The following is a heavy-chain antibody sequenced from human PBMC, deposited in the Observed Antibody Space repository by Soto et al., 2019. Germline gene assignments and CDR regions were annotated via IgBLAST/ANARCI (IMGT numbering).Heavy chain of an antibody. CDR2: ISSSSRYT. D-gene: IGHD3-9*01. Sequence: QVQLVESGGGLVKPVGSLRLSCAASGFTFSDYYMSWIRQAPGKGLEWVSYISSSSRYTNYADSVKGRFTISRDNAKNTLYLQMNSLRAKDAAVYYCARDADILTGSDAFDIWGQGTMVTVSS. V-gene: IGHV3-11*05. CDR1: GFTFSDYY. CDR3: ARDADILTGSDAFDI. J-gene: IGHJ3*02.